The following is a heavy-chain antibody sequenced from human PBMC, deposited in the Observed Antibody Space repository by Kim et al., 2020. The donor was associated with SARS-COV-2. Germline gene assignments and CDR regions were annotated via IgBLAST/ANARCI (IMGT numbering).Heavy chain of an antibody. V-gene: IGHV3-9*01. J-gene: IGHJ5*02. CDR1: GFTFGDYA. CDR2: ISWNSGSI. Sequence: GGSLRLSCAASGFTFGDYAMHWVRQAPGKGLEWVSGISWNSGSIGYADSVKGRFTISRDNAKNSLYLQMNSLRAEDTALYYCAKDKGIAAAGRSGWYNWFDPWGQGTLVTVSS. CDR3: AKDKGIAAAGRSGWYNWFDP. D-gene: IGHD6-13*01.